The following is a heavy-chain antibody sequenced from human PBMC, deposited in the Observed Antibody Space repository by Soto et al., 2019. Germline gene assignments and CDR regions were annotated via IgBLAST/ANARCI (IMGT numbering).Heavy chain of an antibody. CDR3: ARAVKTIFGVVIPFDY. V-gene: IGHV3-48*03. CDR1: GFTFSSYE. D-gene: IGHD3-3*01. Sequence: GGSLRLSCAASGFTFSSYEMNWVRQAPGKGLEWVSYISSSGSTIYYADSVKGRFTISRDNAKNSLYLQMNSLRAEDTAVYYCARAVKTIFGVVIPFDYWGQGTLVTVSS. J-gene: IGHJ4*02. CDR2: ISSSGSTI.